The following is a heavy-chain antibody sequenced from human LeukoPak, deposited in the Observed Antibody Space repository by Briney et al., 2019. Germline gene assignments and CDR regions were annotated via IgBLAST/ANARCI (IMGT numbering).Heavy chain of an antibody. CDR3: ARIERSSYSLGFDY. D-gene: IGHD6-6*01. V-gene: IGHV4-31*03. CDR1: GGSISSGGYY. Sequence: NSSETLSLTCTVSGGSISSGGYYWSWIRQHPGKGLEWIGHIYYSGTSFYNPSLTSRVTISVDTSKNQFSLKLTSVNDADTAVYYCARIERSSYSLGFDYWGQGTLVTVSS. CDR2: IYYSGTS. J-gene: IGHJ4*02.